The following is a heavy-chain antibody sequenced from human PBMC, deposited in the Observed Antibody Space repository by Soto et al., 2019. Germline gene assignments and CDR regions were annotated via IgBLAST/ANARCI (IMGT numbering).Heavy chain of an antibody. J-gene: IGHJ3*02. Sequence: PGGSLRLSCAASGFTFSSYAMSWVRQAPGKGLEWVSAISGSGGSTYYADSVKGRFTISRDNSKNTLYLQMNSLRPEDTALYYCVKDGLASIFGLVYDGSTIWGHGTMVT. CDR2: ISGSGGST. D-gene: IGHD3-3*01. V-gene: IGHV3-23*01. CDR1: GFTFSSYA. CDR3: VKDGLASIFGLVYDGSTI.